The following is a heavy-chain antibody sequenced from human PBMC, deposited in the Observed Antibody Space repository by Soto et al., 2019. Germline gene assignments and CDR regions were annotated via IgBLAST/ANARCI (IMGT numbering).Heavy chain of an antibody. CDR3: ASMKGIGGHFDS. J-gene: IGHJ4*02. CDR2: ISAYNGNT. D-gene: IGHD1-26*01. V-gene: IGHV1-18*01. CDR1: GYTFTSYG. Sequence: ASVKVSCKASGYTFTSYGISWVRQAPGQGLEWMGWISAYNGNTNYAQKLQGRVTMTTDTSTSTAYMELRSLRSDDTAVYHCASMKGIGGHFDSWCQGTLVTVSS.